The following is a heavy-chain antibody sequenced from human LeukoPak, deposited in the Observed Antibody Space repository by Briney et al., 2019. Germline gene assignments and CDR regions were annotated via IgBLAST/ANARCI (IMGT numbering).Heavy chain of an antibody. Sequence: SVKVSCKASGGTFSSYAISWVRQAPGQGLEWMGRIIPILGIANYAQKFQGRVTITADKSTSTAYMELSSLRSEDTAVYYCARGYYYGSGSYYNPMDVWGQGTTVTVSS. D-gene: IGHD3-10*01. CDR2: IIPILGIA. CDR3: ARGYYYGSGSYYNPMDV. CDR1: GGTFSSYA. V-gene: IGHV1-69*04. J-gene: IGHJ6*02.